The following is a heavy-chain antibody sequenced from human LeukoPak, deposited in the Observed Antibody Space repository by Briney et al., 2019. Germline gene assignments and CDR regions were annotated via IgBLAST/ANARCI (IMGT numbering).Heavy chain of an antibody. CDR3: AKVGLTVTTILDYFDY. CDR1: GGSISSSN. CDR2: ISYDGSNT. V-gene: IGHV3-30*18. Sequence: LSLTCAVSGGSISSSNWWSWVRQPPGKGLEWVALISYDGSNTYYTDSVKGRFTISRDNSKNTLYLQMNSLRTEDTAVYYCAKVGLTVTTILDYFDYWGQGTLVTVSS. D-gene: IGHD4-11*01. J-gene: IGHJ4*02.